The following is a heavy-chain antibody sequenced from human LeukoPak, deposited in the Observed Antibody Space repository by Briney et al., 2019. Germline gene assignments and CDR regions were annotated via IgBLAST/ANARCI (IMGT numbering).Heavy chain of an antibody. CDR1: GGSISNYY. D-gene: IGHD2-21*02. Sequence: PSETLSLTCTVSGGSISNYYWSWIRQPPGEGLEWIGYVHYKGSTNYNPSLKSRITMSVDTSKNHFSLKVASVTAADTAIYYCARRFGDHCSGGDCYQPGGYWGQGTLVTVSS. J-gene: IGHJ4*02. CDR3: ARRFGDHCSGGDCYQPGGY. CDR2: VHYKGST. V-gene: IGHV4-59*01.